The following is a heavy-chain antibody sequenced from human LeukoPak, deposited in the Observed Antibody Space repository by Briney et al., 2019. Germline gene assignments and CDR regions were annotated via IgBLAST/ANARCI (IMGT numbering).Heavy chain of an antibody. CDR2: ISSSSSYI. CDR3: ARDEQYYDILTGFYYYYYGMDV. V-gene: IGHV3-21*01. CDR1: GFTFSTYW. D-gene: IGHD3-9*01. Sequence: GGSLRLSCAASGFTFSTYWMHWVRQAPGKGLVWVSSISSSSSYIYYADSVKGRFTISRDNAKNSLYLQMNSLRAEDTAVYYCARDEQYYDILTGFYYYYYGMDVWGQGTTVTVSS. J-gene: IGHJ6*02.